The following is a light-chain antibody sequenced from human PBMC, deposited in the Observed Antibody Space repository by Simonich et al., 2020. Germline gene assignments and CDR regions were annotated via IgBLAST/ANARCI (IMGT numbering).Light chain of an antibody. V-gene: IGKV4-1*01. J-gene: IGKJ2*01. Sequence: DIVMTQSPDSLAVSLGERATINCKSSQSVLYSSNNKNYLAWYQQKPGQHPKLLIYWATTRESGVPYRFIGSGSGTDFTLTISSLQAEDVAVYYCQQYYSTPYTFGQGTKLEIK. CDR3: QQYYSTPYT. CDR1: QSVLYSSNNKNY. CDR2: WAT.